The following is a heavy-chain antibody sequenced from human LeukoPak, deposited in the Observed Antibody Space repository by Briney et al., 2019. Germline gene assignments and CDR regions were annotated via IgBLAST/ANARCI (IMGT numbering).Heavy chain of an antibody. CDR3: AATIAARNYYYYGMDV. J-gene: IGHJ6*02. D-gene: IGHD6-6*01. Sequence: HSETLSLTCTVSGGSISSYYWSWIRQPPGKGLEWIGYIYYSGSTNYNPSLKSRVTISVDTSKNQFSLKLSSVTAADTAVYYCAATIAARNYYYYGMDVWGQGTTVTVSS. V-gene: IGHV4-59*08. CDR1: GGSISSYY. CDR2: IYYSGST.